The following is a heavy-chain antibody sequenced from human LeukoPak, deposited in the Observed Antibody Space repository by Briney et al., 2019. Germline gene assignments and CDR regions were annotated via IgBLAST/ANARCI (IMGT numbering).Heavy chain of an antibody. CDR1: GVSVSGLSYY. J-gene: IGHJ4*02. V-gene: IGHV4-61*01. D-gene: IGHD2-2*01. CDR2: ISYRGNT. Sequence: PSETLSLTCAVSGVSVSGLSYYWSWIRQPPGKGLEWIGHISYRGNTNYNPSLKSRVAISVDTSKNQFSLKLSPVTAADTAVYFCARLYCSSTSCYLGYWGQGTLVTVSS. CDR3: ARLYCSSTSCYLGY.